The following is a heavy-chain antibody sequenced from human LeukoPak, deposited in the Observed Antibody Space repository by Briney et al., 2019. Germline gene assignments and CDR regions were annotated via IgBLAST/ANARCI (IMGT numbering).Heavy chain of an antibody. J-gene: IGHJ5*02. V-gene: IGHV1-69*04. D-gene: IGHD2-2*01. Sequence: GASVKVSCKASGGTFSSYAISWVRQAPGQGLEWMGRIIPILGIANYAQKFQGRVTITADKSTSTAYMELSSLRSEDTAVYYCASIYCSSTSCYNWFAPWGQGTLVTVSS. CDR2: IIPILGIA. CDR1: GGTFSSYA. CDR3: ASIYCSSTSCYNWFAP.